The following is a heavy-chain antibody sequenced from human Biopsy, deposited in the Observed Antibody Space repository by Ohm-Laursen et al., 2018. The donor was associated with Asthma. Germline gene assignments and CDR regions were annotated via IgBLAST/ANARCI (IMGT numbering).Heavy chain of an antibody. CDR1: GGTFGNYA. CDR3: ASPSSSREILYYYYNMDI. J-gene: IGHJ6*02. V-gene: IGHV1-69*06. CDR2: ISPVFGST. D-gene: IGHD6-13*01. Sequence: GSSVKVSCKASGGTFGNYAISWVRQAPGLGLEWMGGISPVFGSTNIAQKFQGRVTISADIFTKTAYLEASSLRSDDTAVYYCASPSSSREILYYYYNMDIWGQGTTVTV.